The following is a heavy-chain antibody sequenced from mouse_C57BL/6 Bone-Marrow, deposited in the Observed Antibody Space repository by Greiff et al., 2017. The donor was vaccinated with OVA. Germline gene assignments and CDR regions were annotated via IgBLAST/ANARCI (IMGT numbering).Heavy chain of an antibody. CDR1: GYTFTSYW. CDR3: ARKEYYYGSSYNYAMDY. D-gene: IGHD1-1*01. V-gene: IGHV1-69*01. J-gene: IGHJ4*01. Sequence: QVQLQQPGAELVMPGASVKLSCKASGYTFTSYWMHWVKQRPGQGLEWIGEIDPSDSYTNYNQKFKGKSTLTVDKSSSTAYMQLSSLTSEDSAVYYCARKEYYYGSSYNYAMDYWGQGTSVTVSS. CDR2: IDPSDSYT.